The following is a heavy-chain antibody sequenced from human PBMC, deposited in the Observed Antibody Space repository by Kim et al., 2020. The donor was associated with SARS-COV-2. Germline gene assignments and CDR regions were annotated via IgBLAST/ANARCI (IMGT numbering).Heavy chain of an antibody. Sequence: GGSLRLSCAASGFTFSSYAMSWVRQAPGKGLEWVSAISGSGGSTYYADSVKGRFTISRDNSKNTLYLQMNSLRAEDTAVYYCAKDPNVLRYFDWLQPAGDWGQGTLVTVSS. V-gene: IGHV3-23*01. J-gene: IGHJ4*02. D-gene: IGHD3-9*01. CDR3: AKDPNVLRYFDWLQPAGD. CDR1: GFTFSSYA. CDR2: ISGSGGST.